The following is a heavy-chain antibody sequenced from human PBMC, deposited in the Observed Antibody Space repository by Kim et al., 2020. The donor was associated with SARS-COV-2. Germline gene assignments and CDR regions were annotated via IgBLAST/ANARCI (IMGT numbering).Heavy chain of an antibody. CDR2: ISGDGGST. J-gene: IGHJ4*02. CDR1: GFTFDDYA. Sequence: GGSLRLSCAASGFTFDDYAMHWVRQAPGKGLEWVSLISGDGGSTYYADSVKGRFTISRDNSKNSLYLQMNSLRTEDTALYYCAKDSDYDSSGYYFTDYWGQGTLVTVSS. D-gene: IGHD3-22*01. V-gene: IGHV3-43*02. CDR3: AKDSDYDSSGYYFTDY.